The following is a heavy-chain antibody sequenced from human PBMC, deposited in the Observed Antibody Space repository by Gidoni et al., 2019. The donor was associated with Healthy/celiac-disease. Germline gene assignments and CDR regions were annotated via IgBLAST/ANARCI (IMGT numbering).Heavy chain of an antibody. Sequence: EVQLVESGGGLVQPGGSLRLSCAASGFPFSSYDMHWVRQATGKGLEWVSAIGTAGDTYYPGSVKGRFTISRENAKNSLYLQMNSLRAGDTAVYYCARGYYYDSSGYYGLSHAFDIWGQGTMVTVSS. D-gene: IGHD3-22*01. V-gene: IGHV3-13*01. CDR2: IGTAGDT. CDR3: ARGYYYDSSGYYGLSHAFDI. CDR1: GFPFSSYD. J-gene: IGHJ3*02.